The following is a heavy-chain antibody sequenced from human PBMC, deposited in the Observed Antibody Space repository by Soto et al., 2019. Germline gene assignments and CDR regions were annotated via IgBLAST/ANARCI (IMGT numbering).Heavy chain of an antibody. CDR1: GGSISSSSYY. CDR3: GKFFHLKPPGSFFDF. Sequence: PSETLSLTCTVSGGSISSSSYYWAWVRQPPGKGLEWIGSAYYSGTTYYNPSLKSRVTISEDTSKNQFSLKLSSVTAADTAVFYWGKFFHLKPPGSFFDFGGQGPLVNVSS. CDR2: AYYSGTT. V-gene: IGHV4-39*01. J-gene: IGHJ4*02. D-gene: IGHD3-3*01.